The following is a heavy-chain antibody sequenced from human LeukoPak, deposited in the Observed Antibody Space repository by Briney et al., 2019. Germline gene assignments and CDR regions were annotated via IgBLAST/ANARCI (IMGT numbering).Heavy chain of an antibody. CDR1: GYTFTGYY. CDR2: INPNSGGT. Sequence: ASVKVSCKASGYTFTGYYMHWARQAPGQGLEWMGWINPNSGGTNYAQKFQGRVTMTTDTSTSTAYMELRSLRSDDTAVYYCARTGTGDYVWGSYRDKTFDYWGQGTLVTVSS. CDR3: ARTGTGDYVWGSYRDKTFDY. J-gene: IGHJ4*02. V-gene: IGHV1-2*02. D-gene: IGHD3-16*02.